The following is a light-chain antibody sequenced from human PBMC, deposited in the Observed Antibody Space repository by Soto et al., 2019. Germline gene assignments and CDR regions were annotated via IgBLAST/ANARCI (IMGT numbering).Light chain of an antibody. Sequence: EIVLTQSPGTLSLSPGESATLSCRASQSVGRNYLAWFQHKTDQAPRLLIYDASNSATGVPDRFSGSGSGTDFTLSVTRLEPEDFAVYYCHQYAVSPLTVGGGTPVESK. V-gene: IGKV3-20*01. CDR3: HQYAVSPLT. CDR2: DAS. J-gene: IGKJ4*01. CDR1: QSVGRNY.